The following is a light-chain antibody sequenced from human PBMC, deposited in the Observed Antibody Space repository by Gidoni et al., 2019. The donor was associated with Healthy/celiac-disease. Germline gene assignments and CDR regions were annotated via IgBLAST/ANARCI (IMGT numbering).Light chain of an antibody. V-gene: IGKV1-5*03. CDR2: KAS. Sequence: DIQMTQSPSTLSASVGDRVTITCRASQSISSWLAWYQQKPGKDPKLLIYKASSLESGVPSRFSGSGSGTEFTLTISSLQPDDFATYYCQQSMTFGQXTKVEIK. CDR3: QQSMT. J-gene: IGKJ1*01. CDR1: QSISSW.